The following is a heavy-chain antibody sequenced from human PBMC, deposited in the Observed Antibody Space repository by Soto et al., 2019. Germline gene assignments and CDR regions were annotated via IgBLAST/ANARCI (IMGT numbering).Heavy chain of an antibody. D-gene: IGHD6-19*01. Sequence: ASVKVSCKASGYTFTGYYMHWVRQAPGQGLEWMGWINPNSGGTNYAQKFQGWVTMTRDTSISTAYMELSRLRSDDTAVYYCARAGIAVAGTAFDIWGQGTMVTVSS. CDR3: ARAGIAVAGTAFDI. J-gene: IGHJ3*02. CDR2: INPNSGGT. V-gene: IGHV1-2*04. CDR1: GYTFTGYY.